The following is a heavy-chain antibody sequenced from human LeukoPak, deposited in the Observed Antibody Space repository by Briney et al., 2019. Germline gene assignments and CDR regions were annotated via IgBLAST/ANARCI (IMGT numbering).Heavy chain of an antibody. CDR2: ISWNSGSI. Sequence: GGSLRLSCAASGFTFDDYAMHWVRQAPGKGLEWVSGISWNSGSIGYADSVKGRFTISRDNSKNTLYLQMSSLRAEDTAVYYCAKEITMIVVGRSGMDVWGQGTTVTVSS. CDR3: AKEITMIVVGRSGMDV. D-gene: IGHD3-22*01. V-gene: IGHV3-9*01. CDR1: GFTFDDYA. J-gene: IGHJ6*02.